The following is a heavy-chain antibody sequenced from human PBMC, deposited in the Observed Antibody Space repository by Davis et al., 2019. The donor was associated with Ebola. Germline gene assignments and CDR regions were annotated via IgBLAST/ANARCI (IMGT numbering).Heavy chain of an antibody. V-gene: IGHV3-7*01. CDR1: GFTFRNYW. CDR3: AREMRGTADSH. D-gene: IGHD1/OR15-1a*01. J-gene: IGHJ4*02. CDR2: IKEDGSEK. Sequence: PGGSLRLSCEVSGFTFRNYWMSWVRQAPGKGLEWVANIKEDGSEKYYVDSVKGRFTISSDNAKNSLYLQMNSLRVEDTAMYYCAREMRGTADSHWGQGTLVTVSS.